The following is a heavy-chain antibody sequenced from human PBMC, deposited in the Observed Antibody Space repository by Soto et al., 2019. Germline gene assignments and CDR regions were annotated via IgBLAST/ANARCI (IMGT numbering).Heavy chain of an antibody. CDR1: GGSVGDVGGR. CDR2: IYNGGST. CDR3: ARAPVGLDTLSYFDY. D-gene: IGHD2-8*01. J-gene: IGHJ4*02. V-gene: IGHV4-30-4*01. Sequence: LQLLSVRCRVAGGSVGDVGGRWAWIRRPPGKGLEWIGYIYNGGSTYYRPSLESRMHMSLDATRNHYSLRLTSVTAADTAVYFCARAPVGLDTLSYFDYWGQAKLVTVSS.